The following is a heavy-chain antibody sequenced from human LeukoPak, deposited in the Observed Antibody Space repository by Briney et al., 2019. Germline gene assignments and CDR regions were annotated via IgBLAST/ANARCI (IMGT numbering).Heavy chain of an antibody. J-gene: IGHJ2*01. D-gene: IGHD3-22*01. Sequence: GGSLRLSCAASGFSFSNSWMYWVRQGPGKGPVWVSRIKRDGTTIEYADSVKGRFTISRDNAKNTLFLQMSSLRVEDTAVYYCANHHYYDSSGYYPHWYFDLWGRGTLVTVSS. CDR3: ANHHYYDSSGYYPHWYFDL. CDR2: IKRDGTTI. V-gene: IGHV3-74*01. CDR1: GFSFSNSW.